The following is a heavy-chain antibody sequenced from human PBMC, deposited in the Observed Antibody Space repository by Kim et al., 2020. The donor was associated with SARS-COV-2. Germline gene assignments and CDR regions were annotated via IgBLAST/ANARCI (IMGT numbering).Heavy chain of an antibody. CDR2: IWYDGSNK. CDR1: GFTFSNYG. D-gene: IGHD3-22*01. V-gene: IGHV3-33*01. CDR3: ASQRQYYASSVYSFDY. Sequence: GGSLRLSCAASGFTFSNYGMHWVRQAPGKGLEWVAVIWYDGSNKYYGDSVKGRFTISRDNSKNTLYLQMNSLRAEDTAVYYCASQRQYYASSVYSFDYWG. J-gene: IGHJ4*01.